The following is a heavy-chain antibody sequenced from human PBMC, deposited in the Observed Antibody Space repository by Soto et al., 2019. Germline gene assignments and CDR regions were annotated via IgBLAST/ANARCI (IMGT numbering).Heavy chain of an antibody. CDR3: ARSITDYYDSSGYYDDY. V-gene: IGHV4-31*11. D-gene: IGHD3-22*01. CDR1: GGSISSGGYY. CDR2: IYYSGST. Sequence: SETLSLTCAVYGGSISSGGYYWSWIRQHPGKGLEWIGYIYYSGSTYYNPSLKSRVTISVDTSKNQFSLKLSSVTAADTAVYYCARSITDYYDSSGYYDDYWGQGTLVTVSS. J-gene: IGHJ4*02.